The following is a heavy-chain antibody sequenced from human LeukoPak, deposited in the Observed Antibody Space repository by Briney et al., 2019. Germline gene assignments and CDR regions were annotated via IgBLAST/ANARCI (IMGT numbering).Heavy chain of an antibody. CDR1: GFTFSSYS. CDR2: ISSSSSTI. CDR3: AKDDRLVVVPAATWRGAFDI. J-gene: IGHJ3*02. V-gene: IGHV3-48*01. Sequence: GGSLRLSCAASGFTFSSYSMNWVRQAPGKGLEWVSYISSSSSTIYYADSVKGRFTISRDNSKNTLYLQMNSLRAEDTAVYYCAKDDRLVVVPAATWRGAFDIWGQGTMVTVSS. D-gene: IGHD2-2*01.